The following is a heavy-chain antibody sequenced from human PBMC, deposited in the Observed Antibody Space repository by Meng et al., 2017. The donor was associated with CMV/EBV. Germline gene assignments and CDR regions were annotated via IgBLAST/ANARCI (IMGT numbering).Heavy chain of an antibody. CDR1: GFTFSDYW. Sequence: DVELVESGGGLVRPGWSLRLSCADSGFTFSDYWMHWVRQAPGEGPVWVSRIDTDGTVTSYAESVRGRFTISRDNSKNTLYLQMNDLRAGDSGVYYCVRDLVGNRDSWGHGTLVTVSS. J-gene: IGHJ5*01. V-gene: IGHV3-74*03. CDR3: VRDLVGNRDS. CDR2: IDTDGTVT. D-gene: IGHD1-14*01.